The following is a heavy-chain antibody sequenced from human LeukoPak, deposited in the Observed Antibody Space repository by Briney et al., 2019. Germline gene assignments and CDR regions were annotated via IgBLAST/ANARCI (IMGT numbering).Heavy chain of an antibody. V-gene: IGHV3-23*01. CDR3: AKREIVGDLLGAFDI. CDR1: GFTFSSYA. Sequence: HPGGSLRLSCAASGFTFSSYAMSWVRQAPGKGLEWVSAISGSGGSTYYADSVKGRFTISRDNSKNTLYLQMNSPRAEDTAVYYCAKREIVGDLLGAFDIWGQGTMVTASS. CDR2: ISGSGGST. D-gene: IGHD2-15*01. J-gene: IGHJ3*02.